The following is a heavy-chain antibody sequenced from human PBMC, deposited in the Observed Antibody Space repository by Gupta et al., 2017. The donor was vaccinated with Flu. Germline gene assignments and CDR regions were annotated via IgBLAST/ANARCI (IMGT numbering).Heavy chain of an antibody. CDR3: TRDCLLGCSVSGSFPFDY. Sequence: EVQLVESGGGLVQPGRSLRLSCTASGFTFGDYAMSWFRQAPGKGLEWVGFIRSKAYGGTTEYAASVKGRFTISRDDSKSIAYLQMNSLKTEDTAVYYCTRDCLLGCSVSGSFPFDYWGQGTLVTVSS. D-gene: IGHD3-10*01. CDR1: GFTFGDYA. V-gene: IGHV3-49*03. J-gene: IGHJ4*02. CDR2: IRSKAYGGTT.